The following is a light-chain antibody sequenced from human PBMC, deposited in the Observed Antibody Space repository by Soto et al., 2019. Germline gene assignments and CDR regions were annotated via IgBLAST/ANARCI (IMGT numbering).Light chain of an antibody. CDR3: QTWGTGNVV. CDR2: LNSDGSH. Sequence: QSVLTQSPSASASLGASVKLTCTLSSGHSSYAIAWHQQQPEKGPRYLMKLNSDGSHTKGDGIPDRFSGSSSGAERYLSISSLQSEDEADYYWQTWGTGNVVFGGGTKVTVL. J-gene: IGLJ2*01. CDR1: SGHSSYA. V-gene: IGLV4-69*01.